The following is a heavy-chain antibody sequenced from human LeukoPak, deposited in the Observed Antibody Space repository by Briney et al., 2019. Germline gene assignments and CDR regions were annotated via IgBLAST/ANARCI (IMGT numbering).Heavy chain of an antibody. J-gene: IGHJ4*02. CDR3: ARGGLRGATPDY. Sequence: GGSLRLSCAASGFTFDDYAMHWVRQAPGKGLVWVSCSYSDGSSTSDADSVKGRFTISRDNAKNTLYLQMNSLRAEDTAVYYCARGGLRGATPDYWGQGTLVTVSS. V-gene: IGHV3-74*01. D-gene: IGHD1-26*01. CDR1: GFTFDDYA. CDR2: SYSDGSST.